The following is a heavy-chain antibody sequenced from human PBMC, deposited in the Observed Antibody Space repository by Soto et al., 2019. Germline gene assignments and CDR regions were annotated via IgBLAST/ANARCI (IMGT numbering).Heavy chain of an antibody. D-gene: IGHD3-9*01. CDR3: ARGKGVLRYFDWLPRAFDY. J-gene: IGHJ4*02. V-gene: IGHV4-34*01. CDR1: GGSFSGYY. Sequence: PSETLSLTCAVYGGSFSGYYWSWIRQPPGKGLEWIGEIDHSGSTNYNPSLKSRVTISVDTSKNQFSLKLSSVTAADTAVYYCARGKGVLRYFDWLPRAFDYWGQGTLVTVSS. CDR2: IDHSGST.